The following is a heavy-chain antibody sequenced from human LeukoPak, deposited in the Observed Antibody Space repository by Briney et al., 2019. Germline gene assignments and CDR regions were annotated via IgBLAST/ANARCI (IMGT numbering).Heavy chain of an antibody. J-gene: IGHJ4*02. CDR3: ARHDSRGYYLVD. Sequence: SGTLSLTCAVSGGSISSSNWWSWVRQPPGKGLEWIGEIYHSGITYYNPSLKSRVTISVDTSNNQFSLKLSSVTAADTAVYYCARHDSRGYYLVDWGQGTLVTVSS. V-gene: IGHV4-4*02. CDR1: GGSISSSNW. CDR2: IYHSGIT. D-gene: IGHD3-22*01.